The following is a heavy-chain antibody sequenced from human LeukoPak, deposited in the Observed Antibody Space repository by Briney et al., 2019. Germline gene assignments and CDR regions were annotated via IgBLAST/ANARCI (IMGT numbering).Heavy chain of an antibody. CDR3: AKDQYYGSGSYYAYYYYGMDV. J-gene: IGHJ6*02. CDR2: ISSDGNTK. Sequence: GGSLRLSCAASGFNFRRYAMHWVRQAPGKGLEWVAVISSDGNTKYYADSVKGRFSMSRDNSKNTLYLQMNSLRAEDTAVYYCAKDQYYGSGSYYAYYYYGMDVWGQGTTVTVSS. D-gene: IGHD3-10*01. CDR1: GFNFRRYA. V-gene: IGHV3-30-3*01.